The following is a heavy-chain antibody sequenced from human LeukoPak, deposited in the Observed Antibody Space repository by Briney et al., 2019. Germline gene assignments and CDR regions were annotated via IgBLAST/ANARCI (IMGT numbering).Heavy chain of an antibody. D-gene: IGHD3-22*01. CDR1: GYTFTDYY. CDR2: LNPTSGGT. V-gene: IGHV1-2*02. CDR3: ARYSSGYYWRY. J-gene: IGHJ4*02. Sequence: GASVKVSCKASGYTFTDYYIHWVRQAPGQGLECMGWLNPTSGGTHYDQKFQGRVTMTRDTSISTAYMELSRLRSDDTAVYYCARYSSGYYWRYWGQGTLVTVSS.